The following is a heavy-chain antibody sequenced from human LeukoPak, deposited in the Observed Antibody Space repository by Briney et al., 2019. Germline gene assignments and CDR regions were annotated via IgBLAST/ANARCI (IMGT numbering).Heavy chain of an antibody. D-gene: IGHD2-15*01. J-gene: IGHJ6*02. V-gene: IGHV3-23*01. CDR1: GFTFSSYA. CDR3: AKKGVAATIYFYGMDV. Sequence: GGSLRLSCAASGFTFSSYAMSWVRQAPGKGLEWVSAISGSGGSTYYADSVKGRFTISSDNSKNTLYLQMNSLRAEDTAVYYCAKKGVAATIYFYGMDVWGQGTTVTVSS. CDR2: ISGSGGST.